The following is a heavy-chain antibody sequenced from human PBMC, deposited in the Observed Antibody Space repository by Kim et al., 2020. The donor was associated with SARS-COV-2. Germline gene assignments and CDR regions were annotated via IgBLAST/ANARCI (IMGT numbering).Heavy chain of an antibody. D-gene: IGHD2-21*02. CDR1: GFTFSTYS. Sequence: GGSLRLSCAASGFTFSTYSLSWVRQAPGKGLEWISVINPARDKAYYADSVEGRFAVSRDNSKNTQFLEMSSLRTEDTAVYYCAPTGLPWGQGTMVTVSS. J-gene: IGHJ5*02. V-gene: IGHV3-23*03. CDR3: APTGLP. CDR2: INPARDKA.